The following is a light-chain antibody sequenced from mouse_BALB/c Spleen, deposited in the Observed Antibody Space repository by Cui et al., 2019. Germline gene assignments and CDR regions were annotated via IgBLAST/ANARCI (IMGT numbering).Light chain of an antibody. Sequence: QIVLTQSPAIMSASPGENVTMTCSASSSVSYMYWYQQKPGSSPRLLIYDTSNLASGVPVRFSGSGSGTSYSLTISRMESEDAAPYYCQQWSSYPLTFGAGTKLELK. CDR1: SSVSY. J-gene: IGKJ5*01. CDR2: DTS. CDR3: QQWSSYPLT. V-gene: IGKV4-55*01.